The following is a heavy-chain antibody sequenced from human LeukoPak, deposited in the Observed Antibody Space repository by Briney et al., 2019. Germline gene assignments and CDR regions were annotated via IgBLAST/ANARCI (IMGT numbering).Heavy chain of an antibody. CDR2: ISYDGSNK. Sequence: GGSLRLSCAASGSTFSSYAMHWVRQAPGKGLEWVAVISYDGSNKCYADSVKGRFTISRDNSKNTLYLQMNSLRAEDTAVYYCARGVSYRQLDYFDYWGQGTLVTVSS. V-gene: IGHV3-30-3*01. CDR1: GSTFSSYA. D-gene: IGHD6-13*01. CDR3: ARGVSYRQLDYFDY. J-gene: IGHJ4*02.